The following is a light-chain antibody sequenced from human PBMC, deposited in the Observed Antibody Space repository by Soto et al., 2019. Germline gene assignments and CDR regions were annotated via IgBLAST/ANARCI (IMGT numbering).Light chain of an antibody. CDR1: QTISSW. CDR2: KAS. J-gene: IGKJ1*01. V-gene: IGKV1-5*03. CDR3: QHYNSYSEA. Sequence: DIKMTQSPSTLSGSVGDRVTITCRASQTISSWLAWYQQKPGKAPKLLIYKASTLKGGVPSRFSGSGSGTEFTLTISSLQPDDFATYYCQHYNSYSEAFGQGTKVDVK.